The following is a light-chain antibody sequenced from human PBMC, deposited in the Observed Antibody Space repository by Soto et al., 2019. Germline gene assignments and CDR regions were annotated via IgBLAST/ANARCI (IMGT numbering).Light chain of an antibody. Sequence: EIVLTQSPGTLSLSPGETATLSCRASQSIDSGYVAWYQQRPGLSPRLLIFDAASRATGIPDRFSGSGSGTDVSLIIRRLEPEDLAVYYCQQYYRSPYTFGGGTKVEIK. CDR2: DAA. V-gene: IGKV3-20*01. CDR1: QSIDSGY. J-gene: IGKJ4*01. CDR3: QQYYRSPYT.